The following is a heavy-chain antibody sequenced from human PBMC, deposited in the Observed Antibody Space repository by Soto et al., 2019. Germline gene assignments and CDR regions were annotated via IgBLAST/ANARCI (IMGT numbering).Heavy chain of an antibody. V-gene: IGHV4-59*01. Sequence: PSETLSLTCTVSGGSISSYYWSWIRQPPGKGLEWIGYIYYSGSTNYNPSLKSRVTISVDTSKNQFSLKLSSVTAADTAVYYCARDHRGYCSGGSCLNWFDPWGQGTLVTVSS. D-gene: IGHD2-15*01. CDR1: GGSISSYY. CDR3: ARDHRGYCSGGSCLNWFDP. CDR2: IYYSGST. J-gene: IGHJ5*02.